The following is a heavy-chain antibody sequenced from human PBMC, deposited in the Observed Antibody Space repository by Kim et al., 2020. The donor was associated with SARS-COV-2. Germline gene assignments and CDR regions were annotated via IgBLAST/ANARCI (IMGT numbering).Heavy chain of an antibody. D-gene: IGHD6-13*01. CDR2: IYHTRST. Sequence: SETLSLTCAVSGGSISSSNWWSWVRQPPEKVLWLSGKIYHTRSTNYNPSLKRRITISVDKSKDPFLLQLTSVTAADTAAYYCACGQLGAAAGILITYYYYYYMDVWGKGTTVTVSS. J-gene: IGHJ6*03. CDR1: GGSISSSNW. V-gene: IGHV4-4*02. CDR3: ACGQLGAAAGILITYYYYYYMDV.